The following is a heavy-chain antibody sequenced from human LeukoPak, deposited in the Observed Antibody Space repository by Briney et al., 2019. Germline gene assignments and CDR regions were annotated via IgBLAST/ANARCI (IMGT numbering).Heavy chain of an antibody. Sequence: SVKVSCKASGDAFNTYAINWVRQAPGQGLEWLGRIIPILDIANYAQKFQGRVTITADKSTSTAYMELSSLSSEDTAVYYCARGGYCSGGTCYSAFDDPWGQGTLVTVSS. CDR2: IIPILDIA. J-gene: IGHJ5*02. CDR3: ARGGYCSGGTCYSAFDDP. V-gene: IGHV1-69*04. CDR1: GDAFNTYA. D-gene: IGHD2-15*01.